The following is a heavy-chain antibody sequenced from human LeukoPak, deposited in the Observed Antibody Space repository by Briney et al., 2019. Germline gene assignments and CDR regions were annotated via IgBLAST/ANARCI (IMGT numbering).Heavy chain of an antibody. CDR1: GGSISSSSYY. CDR3: AILDRWLQDFDY. V-gene: IGHV4-39*07. Sequence: SETLSLTCTVSGGSISSSSYYWGWIRQPPGKGLEGIGSIYYSGSTYYNPSLKSRVTISVDTSKNQFSLRLSSVTAADTAVYYCAILDRWLQDFDYWGQGTLVTVSS. CDR2: IYYSGST. D-gene: IGHD5-24*01. J-gene: IGHJ4*02.